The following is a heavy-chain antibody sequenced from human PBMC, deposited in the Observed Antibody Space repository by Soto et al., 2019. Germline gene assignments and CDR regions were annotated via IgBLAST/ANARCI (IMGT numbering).Heavy chain of an antibody. Sequence: QVQLQESGPGLVKPSQSLSLTCTVSGGSISSGDHYWSWIRQPPGKGLGWLGYIYYSGSTYYNPSLQSRLTMSLDTSKNQFSLNLSSVTAADTAVYYCARVVVVAATGGWFDPWGQGTLVTVSS. CDR3: ARVVVVAATGGWFDP. CDR2: IYYSGST. CDR1: GGSISSGDHY. V-gene: IGHV4-30-4*01. D-gene: IGHD2-15*01. J-gene: IGHJ5*02.